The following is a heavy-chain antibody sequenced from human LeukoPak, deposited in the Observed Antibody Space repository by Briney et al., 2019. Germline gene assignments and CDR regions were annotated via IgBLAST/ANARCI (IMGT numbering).Heavy chain of an antibody. Sequence: PSKTLSLTCTVSGGSISSSSYYWGWIRQPPGKGLEWIGSIYYSGSTYYNPSLKSRVTIYVDTSKNQFSLRLSSVHAADTAVYYCARGPDSSGWTEYFQHWGQGTLVTVSS. J-gene: IGHJ1*01. CDR1: GGSISSSSYY. D-gene: IGHD6-19*01. CDR3: ARGPDSSGWTEYFQH. CDR2: IYYSGST. V-gene: IGHV4-39*01.